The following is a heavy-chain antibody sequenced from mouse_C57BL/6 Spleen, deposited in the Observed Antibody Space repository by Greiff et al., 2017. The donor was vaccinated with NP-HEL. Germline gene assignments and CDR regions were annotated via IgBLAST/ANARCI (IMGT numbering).Heavy chain of an antibody. CDR3: AIEIYYGSSLYYAMDY. CDR1: GYTFTSYW. CDR2: IHPSDSDT. J-gene: IGHJ4*01. V-gene: IGHV1-74*01. D-gene: IGHD1-1*01. Sequence: QVQLQQPGAELVKPGASVKVSCKASGYTFTSYWMHWVKQRPGQGLEWIGRIHPSDSDTNYNQKFKGKATLTVDKSSSTAYMQLSSLTSEDSAVYYGAIEIYYGSSLYYAMDYWGQGTSVTVSS.